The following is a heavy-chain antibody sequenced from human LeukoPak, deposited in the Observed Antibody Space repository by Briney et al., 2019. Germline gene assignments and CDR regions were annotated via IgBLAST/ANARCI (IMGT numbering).Heavy chain of an antibody. Sequence: PGGSLRLSCAASGFTVSNNYMSWVRQAPGKGLEWLAIISYDGSNKDYSDSVKGRFTISRDNSKNTMFLQMNSLRAEDTAVYYCAKPDYDSRDYPLGFDLWGRGTLVTVSS. D-gene: IGHD3-22*01. CDR3: AKPDYDSRDYPLGFDL. CDR2: ISYDGSNK. CDR1: GFTVSNNY. V-gene: IGHV3-30*18. J-gene: IGHJ2*01.